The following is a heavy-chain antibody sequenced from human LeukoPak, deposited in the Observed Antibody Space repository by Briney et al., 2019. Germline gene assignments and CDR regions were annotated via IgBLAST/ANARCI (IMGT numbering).Heavy chain of an antibody. CDR1: GYTFTSYY. CDR3: ARDLIHYYFDY. CDR2: INPSGGST. V-gene: IGHV1-46*01. Sequence: ASVKVSCKASGYTFTSYYMHWLRQAPGQGLEWMGIINPSGGSTSYAQKFQGRVTMTRDTSTSTVYMELSSLRSEDTAVYYCARDLIHYYFDYWGQGTLVTVSS. J-gene: IGHJ4*02.